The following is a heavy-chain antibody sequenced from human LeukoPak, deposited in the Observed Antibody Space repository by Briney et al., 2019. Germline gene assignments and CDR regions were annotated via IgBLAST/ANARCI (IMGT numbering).Heavy chain of an antibody. D-gene: IGHD6-19*01. Sequence: SETLSLTCAVYGGSFSGYYWSWIRQPPGKGLEWIGEINHSGSTNYNPSLKSRVTISVDTSKNQFSLKLSSVTAADTAVYYCARIQGIAVAGTVYNWFDPWGQGTLVTVSS. V-gene: IGHV4-34*01. CDR3: ARIQGIAVAGTVYNWFDP. CDR2: INHSGST. CDR1: GGSFSGYY. J-gene: IGHJ5*02.